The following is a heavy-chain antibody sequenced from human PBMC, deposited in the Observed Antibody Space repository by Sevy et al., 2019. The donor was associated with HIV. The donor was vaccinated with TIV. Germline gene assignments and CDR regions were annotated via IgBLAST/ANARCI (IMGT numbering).Heavy chain of an antibody. CDR2: INSDGSST. J-gene: IGHJ5*02. CDR1: GFTFSSYW. Sequence: GGSLRLSCAASGFTFSSYWMHWVRQAPGKGLVWVSRINSDGSSTRYADSVKGRFTISRDYAKNTLYLQMNSLRAEDTAVYYCARDLIVGATDWFDPWGQGTLVTVSS. CDR3: ARDLIVGATDWFDP. V-gene: IGHV3-74*01. D-gene: IGHD1-26*01.